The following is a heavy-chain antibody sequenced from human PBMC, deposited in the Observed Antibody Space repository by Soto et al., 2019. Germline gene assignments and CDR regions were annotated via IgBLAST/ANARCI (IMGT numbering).Heavy chain of an antibody. CDR2: IIPLFDAT. CDR3: ARDLSSSWYNGTFYFDS. J-gene: IGHJ4*02. V-gene: IGHV1-69*06. D-gene: IGHD6-19*01. Sequence: QVQLVQSGAEVRKPGSSVKVSCKASGGTFTTYDISWVRQAPGQGLEWMGGIIPLFDATKYAQKFQGRVTITADKSTGTAYMELSSLRSEDTAMYYCARDLSSSWYNGTFYFDSWGQGPLVTVSS. CDR1: GGTFTTYD.